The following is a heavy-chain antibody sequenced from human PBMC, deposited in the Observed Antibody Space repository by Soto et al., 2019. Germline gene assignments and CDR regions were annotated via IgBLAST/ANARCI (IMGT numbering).Heavy chain of an antibody. CDR2: ISAYNGNT. Sequence: ASVKVSCKASGYTFTSYGISWVRQAPGQGLEWMGWISAYNGNTNYAQKLQGRVTMTTDTSTSTAYMELRSLRSDDTAVYYCASVSYCDRWTGYCSGYCDMDDWGRGTMVTVSS. V-gene: IGHV1-18*01. D-gene: IGHD2-15*01. CDR1: GYTFTSYG. CDR3: ASVSYCDRWTGYCSGYCDMDD. J-gene: IGHJ6*02.